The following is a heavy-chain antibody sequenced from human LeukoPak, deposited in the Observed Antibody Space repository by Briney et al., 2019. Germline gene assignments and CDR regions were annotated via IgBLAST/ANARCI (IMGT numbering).Heavy chain of an antibody. CDR3: ARDPIGYCSSTSCWGDYFDY. CDR1: GFTFSSYG. V-gene: IGHV3-30*19. D-gene: IGHD2-2*01. Sequence: GRSLRLSCAASGFTFSSYGMHWVRQAPGKGLEWVAVISYDGSNKYYADSVKGRFTISRDNSKNTLYLQMNSLRAEDTAVYYCARDPIGYCSSTSCWGDYFDYWGQGTLVTVSS. J-gene: IGHJ4*02. CDR2: ISYDGSNK.